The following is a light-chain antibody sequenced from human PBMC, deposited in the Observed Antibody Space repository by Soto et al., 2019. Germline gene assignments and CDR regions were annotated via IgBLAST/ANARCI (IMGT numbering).Light chain of an antibody. V-gene: IGKV1-39*01. Sequence: DIQMTQSPSSLSAIVGDRVTITCRASQTISIYLSWYQQSPGKAPKLLIYPASSLHNGVPSRFSGSGSGTDFTLTISSVQPEDFATYYCQQSYNFPLTFGGGTKLEIK. CDR2: PAS. J-gene: IGKJ4*01. CDR3: QQSYNFPLT. CDR1: QTISIY.